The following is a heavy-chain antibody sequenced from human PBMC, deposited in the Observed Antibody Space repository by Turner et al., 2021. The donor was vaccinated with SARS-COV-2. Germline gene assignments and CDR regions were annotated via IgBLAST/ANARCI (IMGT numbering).Heavy chain of an antibody. J-gene: IGHJ4*02. CDR2: ISCVGNNQ. D-gene: IGHD2-15*01. CDR1: GFTFSNYA. CDR3: AKSGGMYCSGGSCYSSYFDY. V-gene: IGHV3-30-3*02. Sequence: QVLLVESGGGVVQPGRSLSLSCAASGFTFSNYAMHWVRQAPGKGLEWVAVISCVGNNQHYADSVKGRFTVSRDDSKNSLYLQINSLRAEDTGVYYGAKSGGMYCSGGSCYSSYFDYWGQGTLVTVSS.